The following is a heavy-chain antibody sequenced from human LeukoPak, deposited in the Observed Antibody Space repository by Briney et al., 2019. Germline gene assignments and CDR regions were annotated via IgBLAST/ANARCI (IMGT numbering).Heavy chain of an antibody. CDR2: IYYSGST. V-gene: IGHV4-39*01. Sequence: SETLSLTCTVSGGSISSSSYYWGWIRQPPGKGLEWIGSIYYSGSTYYNPSLKSRVTISVDTSKNQFSLKLSSVTAADTAVYYSARRRIAAAGPSAYYYYSMDVWGQGTTVTVSS. CDR1: GGSISSSSYY. J-gene: IGHJ6*02. CDR3: ARRRIAAAGPSAYYYYSMDV. D-gene: IGHD6-13*01.